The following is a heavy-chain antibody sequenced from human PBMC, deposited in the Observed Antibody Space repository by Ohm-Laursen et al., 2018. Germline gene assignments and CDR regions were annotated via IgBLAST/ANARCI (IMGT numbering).Heavy chain of an antibody. D-gene: IGHD3-10*01. CDR2: INHSGIT. V-gene: IGHV4-34*01. CDR3: ARQRSYYRYYYYGMDV. J-gene: IGHJ6*02. CDR1: GGSFSGYY. Sequence: PGTLSLTCAVYGGSFSGYYWRWNRQPPGKGLEWFGEINHSGITNYNPSLKSRFPISVDTSKSQFSLKLSSVTAADTAVYYCARQRSYYRYYYYGMDVRGQGTTVTVSS.